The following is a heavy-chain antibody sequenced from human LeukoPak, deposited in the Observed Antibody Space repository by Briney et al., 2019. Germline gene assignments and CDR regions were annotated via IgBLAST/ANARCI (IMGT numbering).Heavy chain of an antibody. Sequence: ASVKVSCKASGYSFTSYDINWVRQATGLGLEWMGWMNPNSGNTGYAQKFQGRVTMTRNTSISTAYMELSSLRSEDTAVYYCARVTMVRGYSLGYWGQGTLVTVSS. V-gene: IGHV1-8*02. CDR2: MNPNSGNT. D-gene: IGHD3-10*01. J-gene: IGHJ4*02. CDR1: GYSFTSYD. CDR3: ARVTMVRGYSLGY.